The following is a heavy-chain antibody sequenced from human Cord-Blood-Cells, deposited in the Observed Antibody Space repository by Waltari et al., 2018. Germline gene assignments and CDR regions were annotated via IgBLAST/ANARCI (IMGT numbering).Heavy chain of an antibody. Sequence: QVQLVQSGAEVKKPGASVKVSCKASGYTFTGYYMHWVRQAPGQGLEWMGWINPNSGGTNDAQKFQGRVTMTRDTSISTAYMELSRLRSDDTAVYYCARAPVQLEPGNFDYWGQGTLVTVSS. J-gene: IGHJ4*02. CDR3: ARAPVQLEPGNFDY. V-gene: IGHV1-2*02. D-gene: IGHD1-1*01. CDR2: INPNSGGT. CDR1: GYTFTGYY.